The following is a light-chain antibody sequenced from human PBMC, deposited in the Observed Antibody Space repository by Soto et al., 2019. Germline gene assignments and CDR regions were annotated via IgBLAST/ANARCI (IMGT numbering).Light chain of an antibody. CDR1: QSVFSSSTNKNY. V-gene: IGKV4-1*01. Sequence: VMTQSPYSLAVSLGARATINCKSSQSVFSSSTNKNYLAWFQQKPGQPPKLLIYWASTRKSGVPDRFSGSGSGTDFTLTITSLQAEDVAVYYCQQYHSDPITFAQGTRLEIK. CDR2: WAS. CDR3: QQYHSDPIT. J-gene: IGKJ5*01.